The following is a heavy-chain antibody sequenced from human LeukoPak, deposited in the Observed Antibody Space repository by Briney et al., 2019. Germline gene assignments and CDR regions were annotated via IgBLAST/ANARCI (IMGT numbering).Heavy chain of an antibody. CDR2: IYTSEST. D-gene: IGHD2-2*01. CDR3: ARDDWTYCSSTTCPDAYI. J-gene: IGHJ3*02. Sequence: MASETLSLTCTVSGGSVSSGTYYWSWIRQPAGKGLEWIGHIYTSESTNYNPSLKSRVTISVDTSKNQSSLKLTSVTAADTAVYSCARDDWTYCSSTTCPDAYIWGQGTMVTVSS. V-gene: IGHV4-61*09. CDR1: GGSVSSGTYY.